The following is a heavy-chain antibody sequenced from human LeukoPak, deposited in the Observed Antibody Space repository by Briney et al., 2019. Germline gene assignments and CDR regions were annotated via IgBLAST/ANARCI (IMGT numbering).Heavy chain of an antibody. CDR3: AKSPGAAAGFFDY. Sequence: PGRSLRLSCAASGFTFDDYAMHWVRPAPGKGLEWVSGISWNSGSIGYADSVKGRFTISRDNSKNSLYLQMNSLRAEDTAVYYCAKSPGAAAGFFDYWGQGTLVTVSS. V-gene: IGHV3-9*01. J-gene: IGHJ4*02. D-gene: IGHD6-13*01. CDR2: ISWNSGSI. CDR1: GFTFDDYA.